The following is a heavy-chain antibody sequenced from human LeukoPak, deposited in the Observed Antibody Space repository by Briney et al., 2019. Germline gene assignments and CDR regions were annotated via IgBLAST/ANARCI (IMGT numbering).Heavy chain of an antibody. J-gene: IGHJ4*02. D-gene: IGHD4-23*01. V-gene: IGHV3-48*02. Sequence: GVSLRLSCAASGFTFSIYSMNWVRQAPGKGLEWVSFISGSSSSTFYADAVKGRFTVSRDNAKNSLYLQMNSLRDEATAVYYCARNPGGIGDYWGQGTLVTVSS. CDR1: GFTFSIYS. CDR3: ARNPGGIGDY. CDR2: ISGSSSST.